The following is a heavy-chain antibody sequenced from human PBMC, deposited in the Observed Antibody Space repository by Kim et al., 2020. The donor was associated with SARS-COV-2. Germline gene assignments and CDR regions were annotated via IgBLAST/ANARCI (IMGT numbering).Heavy chain of an antibody. V-gene: IGHV3-15*01. CDR3: TTGRGPWVAMVNTFDY. D-gene: IGHD5-18*01. J-gene: IGHJ4*02. Sequence: PVKGRFTISRDDSKNTLYLQMNSLKTEDTAVYYCTTGRGPWVAMVNTFDYWGQGTLVTVSS.